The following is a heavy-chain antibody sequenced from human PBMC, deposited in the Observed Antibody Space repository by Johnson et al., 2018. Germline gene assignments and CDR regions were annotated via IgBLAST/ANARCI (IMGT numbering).Heavy chain of an antibody. J-gene: IGHJ3*02. CDR1: GFTFDDYG. CDR2: IKGNGDSI. Sequence: VQLVESGGSVVRPGGSLRLSCAASGFTFDDYGMSWVRQAPGKGLEWVSAIKGNGDSIVYADSVKGRFTISRDNAKNSLYLQMNSLRAEDTAFFRCARIVYGSGSYGACDIWGQGTMVTVSS. D-gene: IGHD3-10*01. V-gene: IGHV3-20*01. CDR3: ARIVYGSGSYGACDI.